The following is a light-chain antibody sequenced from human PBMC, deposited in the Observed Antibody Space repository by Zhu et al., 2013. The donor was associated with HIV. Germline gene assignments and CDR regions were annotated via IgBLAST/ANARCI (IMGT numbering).Light chain of an antibody. CDR1: SSNIGNNA. Sequence: QSVLTQPPSVSEAPRQRVSISCSGSSSNIGNNAVNWYQHLPGKAPKLLIYYDDLLPSGVSDRFSGSKSGTSASLAISGLQSEDEADYYCAAWDDSLSGWVFGGGTKLTVL. V-gene: IGLV1-36*01. CDR3: AAWDDSLSGWV. CDR2: YDD. J-gene: IGLJ3*02.